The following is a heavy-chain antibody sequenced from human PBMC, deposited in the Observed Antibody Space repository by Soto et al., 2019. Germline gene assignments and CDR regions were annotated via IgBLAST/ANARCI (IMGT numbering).Heavy chain of an antibody. J-gene: IGHJ4*02. CDR3: ARYLGNYYYDSSGYHYYFDY. V-gene: IGHV4-31*03. CDR2: IYYSGST. Sequence: SETLSLTCTVSGGSISSGGYHWSWIRQHPGKGLEWIGYIYYSGSTYYNPSLKSRVTISVDRSKNQFSLKLSSVTAADTAVYYCARYLGNYYYDSSGYHYYFDYWGQGTLVNVSS. D-gene: IGHD3-22*01. CDR1: GGSISSGGYH.